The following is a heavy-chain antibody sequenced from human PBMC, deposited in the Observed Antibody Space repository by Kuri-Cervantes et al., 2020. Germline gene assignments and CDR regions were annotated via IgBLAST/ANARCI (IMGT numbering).Heavy chain of an antibody. J-gene: IGHJ1*01. CDR1: GYTFTTYA. V-gene: IGHV1-18*01. CDR3: ARTTVRTGYFQH. D-gene: IGHD4-17*01. CDR2: ISAYNGNT. Sequence: ASVKVSCKASGYTFTTYAMHWVRQAPGQRLEWMGWISAYNGNTNYAQKLQGRVTMTTDTSTSTAYMELRSLRSDDTAVYYCARTTVRTGYFQHWGQGTLVTVSS.